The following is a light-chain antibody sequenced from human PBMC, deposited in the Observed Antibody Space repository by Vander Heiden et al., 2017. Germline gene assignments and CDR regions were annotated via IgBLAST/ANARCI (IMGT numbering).Light chain of an antibody. CDR3: QQYNAWPPAVT. J-gene: IGKJ4*01. CDR2: GTS. Sequence: LVMTQSPATLSMSPGERATLSCGASQSIGRDLAWYQQKPGQAPRLLIYGTSTRATDIPDRFIGNGSGTEFTLTISRLQSEDFAVYYCQQYNAWPPAVTFGGGTKVEIK. CDR1: QSIGRD. V-gene: IGKV3-15*01.